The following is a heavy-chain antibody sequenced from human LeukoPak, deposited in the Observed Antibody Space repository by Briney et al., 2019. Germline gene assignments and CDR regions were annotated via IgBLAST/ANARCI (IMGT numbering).Heavy chain of an antibody. CDR1: GFTVSSNY. D-gene: IGHD3-3*01. V-gene: IGHV3-66*02. CDR2: IYSGGTT. Sequence: GGSLRLSCAASGFTVSSNYMNWFRQAPGKGLEWVSVIYSGGTTYYADSVKGRFTISRDNSKNTLYLQMNSLRAEDTAVYYCATLLRFLEGVVWGQGTLVTVSS. CDR3: ATLLRFLEGVV. J-gene: IGHJ4*02.